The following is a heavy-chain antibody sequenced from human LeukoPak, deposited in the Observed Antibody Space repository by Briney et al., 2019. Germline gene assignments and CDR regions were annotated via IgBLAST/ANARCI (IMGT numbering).Heavy chain of an antibody. V-gene: IGHV3-53*01. CDR2: IYSGGST. D-gene: IGHD2-2*01. CDR3: ARGQDIVVVPAAYAFDY. J-gene: IGHJ4*02. CDR1: GFTVSSNY. Sequence: GGSLRLSCAASGFTVSSNYMSWVRQAPGKGLEWVSVIYSGGSTYYADSVKGRFTISRDNSKNTLYLQMNSLRAEDTAVYYCARGQDIVVVPAAYAFDYWGQGTLVTVSS.